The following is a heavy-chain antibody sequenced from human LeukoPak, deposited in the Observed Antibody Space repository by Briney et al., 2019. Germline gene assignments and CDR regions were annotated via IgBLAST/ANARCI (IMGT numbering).Heavy chain of an antibody. D-gene: IGHD6-19*01. CDR2: IYTSGST. Sequence: SETLSLTCTVSGGSISSYYWSWIRQPAGKGLEWIGRIYTSGSTNYNPSLESRVTMSVDTSKNQFSLKLSSVTAADTAVYYCAREGDSSGWSPFDAFDIWGQGTMVTVSS. J-gene: IGHJ3*02. CDR3: AREGDSSGWSPFDAFDI. CDR1: GGSISSYY. V-gene: IGHV4-4*07.